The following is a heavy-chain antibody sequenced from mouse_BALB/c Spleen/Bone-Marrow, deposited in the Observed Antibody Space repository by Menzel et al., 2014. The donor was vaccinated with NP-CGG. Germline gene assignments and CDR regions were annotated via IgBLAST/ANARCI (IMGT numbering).Heavy chain of an antibody. CDR3: VKSDGYLFDY. J-gene: IGHJ2*01. D-gene: IGHD2-3*01. Sequence: EVQLVESGGGLVQPKGSLKLSCAASGFTFNTYAMNWVRQAPGKGLEWVARIRSKSNHYATYYADSVKDRFTISRDDSQSMLFLQMNNLKTEDTAMYYCVKSDGYLFDYWGQGTTLTVSS. CDR1: GFTFNTYA. CDR2: IRSKSNHYAT. V-gene: IGHV10-1*02.